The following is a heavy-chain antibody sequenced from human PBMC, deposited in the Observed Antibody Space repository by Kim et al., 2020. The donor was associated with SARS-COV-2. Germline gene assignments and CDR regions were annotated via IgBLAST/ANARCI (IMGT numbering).Heavy chain of an antibody. CDR3: AKALMGTMIVVVIPYFDY. J-gene: IGHJ4*02. Sequence: VKGRFTISRDNSKNTLYLQMNSLRAEDTAVYYCAKALMGTMIVVVIPYFDYWGQGTLVTVSS. D-gene: IGHD3-22*01. V-gene: IGHV3-23*01.